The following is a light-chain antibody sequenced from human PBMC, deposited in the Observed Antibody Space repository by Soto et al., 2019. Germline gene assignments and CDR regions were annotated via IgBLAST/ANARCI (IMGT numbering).Light chain of an antibody. CDR3: CSYAGSYTYV. Sequence: QSALTQPRSVSGSPGQSVTISCTGTSVDVGGYNYVSWYQQHPGKAPKLMIYDVNKRPSGVPDRFSGSKSGNTASLTISGLQAEDDADYYCCSYAGSYTYVFGTGTKVTVL. CDR2: DVN. V-gene: IGLV2-11*01. CDR1: SVDVGGYNY. J-gene: IGLJ1*01.